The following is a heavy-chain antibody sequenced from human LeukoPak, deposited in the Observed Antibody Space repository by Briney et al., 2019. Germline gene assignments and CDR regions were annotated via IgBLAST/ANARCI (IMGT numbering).Heavy chain of an antibody. CDR1: GGTSISYA. D-gene: IGHD2-2*01. V-gene: IGHV1-69*01. CDR2: IIPIFGTA. Sequence: ASVKVSCKASGGTSISYAISWVRQAPGQGLEWMGGIIPIFGTANYAQKFQGRVTITADESTSTAYMELSSLRSEDTAVYYCASRAAADIVVVPAAGADYWGQGTLVTVSS. CDR3: ASRAAADIVVVPAAGADY. J-gene: IGHJ4*02.